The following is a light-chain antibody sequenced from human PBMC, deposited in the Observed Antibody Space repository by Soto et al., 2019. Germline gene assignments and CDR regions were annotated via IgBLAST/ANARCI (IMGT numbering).Light chain of an antibody. CDR1: SSDVGGYNY. Sequence: QSALTQPRSVSGSPGQLVTISCTGTSSDVGGYNYVSWYQQHPGKAPKLMIYDVSQRPSGVPDRFSGSESGNTASLTISGLQAEDEADYYCCSYAGSYTYVFGTGTKVTVL. CDR3: CSYAGSYTYV. V-gene: IGLV2-11*01. CDR2: DVS. J-gene: IGLJ1*01.